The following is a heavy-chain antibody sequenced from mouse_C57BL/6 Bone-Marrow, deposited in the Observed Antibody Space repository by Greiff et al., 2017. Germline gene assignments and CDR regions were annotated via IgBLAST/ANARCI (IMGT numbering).Heavy chain of an antibody. Sequence: VQLQQSGPGLVQPSQSLSITCTVSGFSLTSYGVHWVRQSPGKGLEWLGVIWSGGSTDYNAAFISRLSISKDNSKSQVFFKMNSLQADDTAIYYCARNRGIITTVVAEYYFDYWGQGTTLTVSS. V-gene: IGHV2-2*01. D-gene: IGHD1-1*01. CDR1: GFSLTSYG. CDR2: IWSGGST. J-gene: IGHJ2*01. CDR3: ARNRGIITTVVAEYYFDY.